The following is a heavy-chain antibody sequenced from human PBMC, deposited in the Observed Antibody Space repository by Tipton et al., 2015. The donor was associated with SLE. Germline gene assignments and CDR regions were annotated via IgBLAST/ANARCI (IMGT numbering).Heavy chain of an antibody. J-gene: IGHJ5*02. V-gene: IGHV4-34*01. Sequence: TLSLTCAVYGGSFRGYYWSWIRQPPGKGLEWIGEINHSGSTNYNPSLKSRVTISVDKSKNQFSLKLSSVTAADTAVYYCASGGWFDPWAREPWSPSPQ. CDR1: GGSFRGYY. CDR3: ASGGWFDP. CDR2: INHSGST.